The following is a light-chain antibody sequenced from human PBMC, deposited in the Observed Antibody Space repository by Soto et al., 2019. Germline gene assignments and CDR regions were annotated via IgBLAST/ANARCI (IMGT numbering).Light chain of an antibody. Sequence: ATQMTQSPSSLSASVGDRVTITCRASHDIRSDLAWYQKKSGKAPKHLIYAASSLQSGVPSRFSGSGSGSYFTLTISSLQPEDFATYYCLQDYTYPRTFGQGTSVHI. J-gene: IGKJ1*01. CDR2: AAS. CDR3: LQDYTYPRT. CDR1: HDIRSD. V-gene: IGKV1-6*01.